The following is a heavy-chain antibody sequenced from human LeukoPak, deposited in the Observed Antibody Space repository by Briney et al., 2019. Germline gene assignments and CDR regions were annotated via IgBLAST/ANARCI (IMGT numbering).Heavy chain of an antibody. V-gene: IGHV4-30-2*01. D-gene: IGHD1-26*01. Sequence: MASETLSLTCAVSGGSISSGGYSWSWIRQPPGKGLEWIGYIYHSGTTYYIPSLKSRVTISVDRSKNQFSLNLSSVTAADTAVYYCARDQYSGSLDYWGQGTLVTVSS. J-gene: IGHJ4*02. CDR3: ARDQYSGSLDY. CDR2: IYHSGTT. CDR1: GGSISSGGYS.